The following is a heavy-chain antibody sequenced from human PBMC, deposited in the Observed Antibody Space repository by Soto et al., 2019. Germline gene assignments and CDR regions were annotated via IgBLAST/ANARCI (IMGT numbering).Heavy chain of an antibody. CDR3: AVGISLFAP. Sequence: SETLSLTCAVYGGSFSGHYWTWIRQSPGKGLELIGEINQSGSTNYNPSLKSRVTMSVDTSKNQFSLKLNSVTAADTPIYYWAVGISLFAPGGQGNLVTVSA. CDR1: GGSFSGHY. D-gene: IGHD2-2*01. V-gene: IGHV4-34*01. CDR2: INQSGST. J-gene: IGHJ5*02.